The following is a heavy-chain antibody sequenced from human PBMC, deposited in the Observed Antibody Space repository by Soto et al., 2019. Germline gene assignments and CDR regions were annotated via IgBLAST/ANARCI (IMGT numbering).Heavy chain of an antibody. CDR2: IWYDGSNK. Sequence: GGSLRLSCAVSGFTFSSYGRHWVRQAPGKGLEWVAVIWYDGSNKYYADSVKGRFTISRDNSKNTLYLQMNSLRAEDTAVYYCARDDRYCTNGVCYWRGWFDPWGQGTLVTVSS. J-gene: IGHJ5*02. D-gene: IGHD2-8*01. CDR1: GFTFSSYG. V-gene: IGHV3-33*01. CDR3: ARDDRYCTNGVCYWRGWFDP.